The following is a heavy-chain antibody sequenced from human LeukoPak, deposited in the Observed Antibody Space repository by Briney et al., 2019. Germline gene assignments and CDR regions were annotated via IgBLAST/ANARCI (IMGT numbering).Heavy chain of an antibody. D-gene: IGHD1-1*01. CDR1: GYTFIAYY. CDR2: INPNSGGT. V-gene: IGHV1-2*02. CDR3: ARESRDTAWSLDL. Sequence: GASVKVSCKASGYTFIAYYMHLVRQAPGQGLEWMGWINPNSGGTNFAQIFQGRVTMTRDTSINTVYMELSSLGSDDTAVYYCARESRDTAWSLDLWGQGTLVTVSS. J-gene: IGHJ4*02.